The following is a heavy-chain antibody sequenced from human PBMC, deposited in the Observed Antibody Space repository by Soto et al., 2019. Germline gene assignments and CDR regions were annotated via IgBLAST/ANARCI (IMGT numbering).Heavy chain of an antibody. Sequence: GGSLRLSCAASGFIFGTYGMHWVRQAPGKGLEWVAGIWYDGSVKTYAGSVKGRFSISRDNSQNTVYLQMNTLSAEDTAVYYCARADCGGQCPCDYWGQGTLVTVSS. J-gene: IGHJ4*02. CDR2: IWYDGSVK. V-gene: IGHV3-33*01. CDR3: ARADCGGQCPCDY. D-gene: IGHD2-21*01. CDR1: GFIFGTYG.